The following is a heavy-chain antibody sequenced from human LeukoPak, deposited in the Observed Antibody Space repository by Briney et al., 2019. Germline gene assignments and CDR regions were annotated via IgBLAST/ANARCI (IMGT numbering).Heavy chain of an antibody. V-gene: IGHV1-24*01. CDR1: EYTLTELS. Sequence: ASVKVSCKVSEYTLTELSMHWVRQAPGKGLEWMGGFDPEDGETIYAQKFQGRVTMTEDTSTDTAYMELSSLRSEDTDMYYCATVSYYYDSSGYQGYFQHWGQGTLVTVSS. J-gene: IGHJ1*01. D-gene: IGHD3-22*01. CDR2: FDPEDGET. CDR3: ATVSYYYDSSGYQGYFQH.